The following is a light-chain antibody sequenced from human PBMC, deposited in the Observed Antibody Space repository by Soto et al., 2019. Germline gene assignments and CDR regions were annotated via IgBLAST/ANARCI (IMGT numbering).Light chain of an antibody. CDR1: SSDVGGYNY. V-gene: IGLV2-8*01. Sequence: QSALTQPPSASGSPGQSVTISCTGTSSDVGGYNYVSWYQQHPGKAPKLTIYEVNKRPSGVPDRFSGSKSDNTASLTVSGLQAEDEAYYYCSSYAGSNYVIFGGGTKPPS. J-gene: IGLJ2*01. CDR3: SSYAGSNYVI. CDR2: EVN.